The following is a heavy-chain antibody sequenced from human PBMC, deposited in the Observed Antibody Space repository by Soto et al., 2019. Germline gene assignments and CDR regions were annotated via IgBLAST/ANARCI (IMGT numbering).Heavy chain of an antibody. CDR2: IYYNGSA. CDR1: GGTIRSYY. J-gene: IGHJ3*02. CDR3: ARGWSGKDAIDI. D-gene: IGHD3-3*01. V-gene: IGHV4-59*01. Sequence: AETLSLTCAVSGGTIRSYYWSWVRQAPGKGLEWIGYIYYNGSANYNPALKRRVTISVDTSKNQLSLNLSSVNAADTAVYYCARGWSGKDAIDIWGQGTMVTVSS.